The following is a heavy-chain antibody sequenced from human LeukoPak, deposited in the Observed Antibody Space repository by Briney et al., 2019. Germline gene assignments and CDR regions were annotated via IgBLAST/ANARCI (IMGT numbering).Heavy chain of an antibody. CDR3: AKVVRYYIPYYYYGMDV. D-gene: IGHD3-10*01. J-gene: IGHJ6*02. Sequence: GGSLRLSCAASGFTFSSYAMSWVRQAPGKGLEWVSAISGSGGSTYYADSVKGRFTISRDNSKNTLYLQMNSLRAEDTAVYYCAKVVRYYIPYYYYGMDVWGQGTTVTVS. CDR1: GFTFSSYA. V-gene: IGHV3-23*01. CDR2: ISGSGGST.